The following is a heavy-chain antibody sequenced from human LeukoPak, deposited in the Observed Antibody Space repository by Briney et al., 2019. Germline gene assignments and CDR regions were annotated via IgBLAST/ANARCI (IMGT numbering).Heavy chain of an antibody. V-gene: IGHV4-59*12. CDR2: IYYSGST. CDR3: ARGLIVGATILYYYGMDV. D-gene: IGHD1-26*01. J-gene: IGHJ6*02. Sequence: SETLSLTCTVSGGSMSSYYWSWIRQPPGKGLEWIGYIYYSGSTKYNPSLKSRVTMSVDTSKNQFSLKLSSVTAADTAVYYCARGLIVGATILYYYGMDVWGQGTTVTVSS. CDR1: GGSMSSYY.